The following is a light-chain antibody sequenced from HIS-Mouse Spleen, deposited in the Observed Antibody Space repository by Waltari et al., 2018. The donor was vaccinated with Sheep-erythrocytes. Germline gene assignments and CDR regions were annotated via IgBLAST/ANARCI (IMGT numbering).Light chain of an antibody. CDR1: KLGDKY. CDR2: QDS. CDR3: QAWDSSTVV. Sequence: SYELTQPPSVSVSPGQTASITCSGDKLGDKYACWYQQKPGQSPVLVHYQDSKRPSGIPGRFAGSNAGNTATLTISGTQAMDEADYYCQAWDSSTVVFGGGTKLTVL. V-gene: IGLV3-1*01. J-gene: IGLJ2*01.